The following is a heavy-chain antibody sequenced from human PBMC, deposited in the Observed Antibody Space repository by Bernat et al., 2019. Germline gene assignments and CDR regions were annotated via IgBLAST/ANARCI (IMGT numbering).Heavy chain of an antibody. D-gene: IGHD4-4*01. CDR3: AGDPADSLTRNWFDP. CDR1: GFTFSDFS. CDR2: ISRISSHI. Sequence: EMQLVESGGGLVKPGGSLRLSCTASGFTFSDFSMNWVRQAPGKGLEWLSYISRISSHIYYADSVKGRFTISRDNAKNTLYLQMNSLRADYTAVYYCAGDPADSLTRNWFDPWGQGTLVTVSS. J-gene: IGHJ5*02. V-gene: IGHV3-21*05.